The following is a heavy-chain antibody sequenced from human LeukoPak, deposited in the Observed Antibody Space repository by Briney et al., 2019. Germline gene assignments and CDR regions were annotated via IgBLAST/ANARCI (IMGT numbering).Heavy chain of an antibody. J-gene: IGHJ6*03. CDR1: GFTFSSYS. CDR3: ARPEYTYGYAGERYYYYYMDV. Sequence: KPGGSLRLSCAASGFTFSSYSMNWVRQPPGKGLEWIGEINHSGSTNYNPSLKSRVTISVDTSKNQFSLKLRSVTAADTAVYYCARPEYTYGYAGERYYYYYMDVWGRGTTVTVSS. CDR2: INHSGST. D-gene: IGHD5-18*01. V-gene: IGHV4-34*01.